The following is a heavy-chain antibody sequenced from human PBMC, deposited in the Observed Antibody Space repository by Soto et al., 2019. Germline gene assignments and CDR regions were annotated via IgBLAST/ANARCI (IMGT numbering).Heavy chain of an antibody. D-gene: IGHD3-3*01. V-gene: IGHV3-30-3*01. Sequence: VQLVESGGGVVQPGRSLRLSCAASGFTFSSYAMHWVRQAPGKGLEWVAVISYDGSNKYYADSVKGRFTISRDNSKNTLYLQMNSLRAEDTAVYYCAAYYDFWSGSDYWGQGTLVTVSS. CDR1: GFTFSSYA. J-gene: IGHJ4*02. CDR2: ISYDGSNK. CDR3: AAYYDFWSGSDY.